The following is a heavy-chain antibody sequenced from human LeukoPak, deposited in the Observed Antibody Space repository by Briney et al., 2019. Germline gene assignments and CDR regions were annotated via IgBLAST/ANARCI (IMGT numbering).Heavy chain of an antibody. D-gene: IGHD4-17*01. V-gene: IGHV3-30*04. Sequence: GGSLRLSCGVSGISFTSYPMYWVSQAPGKGLEWVAVISYDGTKNYHADSVKGRFTISRDNSKNTLYLQMNSLRVEDTAVYYCPIYGDYHNWVDSWGQGTLVTVSS. CDR3: PIYGDYHNWVDS. CDR2: ISYDGTKN. CDR1: GISFTSYP. J-gene: IGHJ5*01.